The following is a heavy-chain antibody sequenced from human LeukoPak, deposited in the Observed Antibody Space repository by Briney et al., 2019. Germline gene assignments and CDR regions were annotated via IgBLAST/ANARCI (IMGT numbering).Heavy chain of an antibody. CDR1: GFTFSSYA. D-gene: IGHD7-27*01. J-gene: IGHJ6*03. CDR3: ATPSWDYYYMDV. CDR2: VTARDVTT. V-gene: IGHV3-23*01. Sequence: PGGSLRLSCAASGFTFSSYAMTWVRQAPGKGLEWVSSVTARDVTTYYADSVKGRFTISRDNSKNTLYLQMNSLRAEDTAVYYCATPSWDYYYMDVWGKGTTVTVSS.